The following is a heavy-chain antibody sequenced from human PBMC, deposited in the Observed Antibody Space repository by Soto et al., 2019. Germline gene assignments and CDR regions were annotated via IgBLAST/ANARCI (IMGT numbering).Heavy chain of an antibody. CDR3: ARNVIAARPFPYYYYYYCMDV. D-gene: IGHD6-6*01. CDR1: GGTFSSYA. V-gene: IGHV1-69*12. CDR2: IIPIFGTA. Sequence: QVQLVQSGAEVKKPGSSVKVSCKASGGTFSSYAISWVRQAPGQGLEWMGGIIPIFGTANYAQKFQGRVTITADESTSTAYMELSSLRSEDTAVYYCARNVIAARPFPYYYYYYCMDVWGQGTTVTVSS. J-gene: IGHJ6*02.